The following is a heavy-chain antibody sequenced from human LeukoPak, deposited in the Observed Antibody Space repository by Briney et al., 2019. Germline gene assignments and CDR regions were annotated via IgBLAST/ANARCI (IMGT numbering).Heavy chain of an antibody. CDR1: GFTFDDYA. CDR2: IKSDGSIT. J-gene: IGHJ4*02. CDR3: ANRKLAFFDY. V-gene: IGHV3-74*01. Sequence: PGGSLRLSCAASGFTFDDYAMHWVRQAPGKGLEWVSRIKSDGSITSYADSVKGRFTISRDNAKNTLYLQMNSLRAEDTAVYYCANRKLAFFDYWGQGTLVTVSS. D-gene: IGHD1-1*01.